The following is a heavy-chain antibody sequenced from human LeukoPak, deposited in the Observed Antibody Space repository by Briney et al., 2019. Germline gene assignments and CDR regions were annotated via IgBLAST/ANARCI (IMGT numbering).Heavy chain of an antibody. CDR1: GLTVSSNS. V-gene: IGHV3-53*05. CDR2: IYSGGST. Sequence: GGSLRLSCAASGLTVSSNSMSWVRQAPGKGLEWVSFIYSGGSTYYADSVKGRFTISRDNSKNTLYLQMNSLRAEDTAVYYCAKEGNIPAFDYWGQGTLVTVSS. J-gene: IGHJ4*02. CDR3: AKEGNIPAFDY. D-gene: IGHD2/OR15-2a*01.